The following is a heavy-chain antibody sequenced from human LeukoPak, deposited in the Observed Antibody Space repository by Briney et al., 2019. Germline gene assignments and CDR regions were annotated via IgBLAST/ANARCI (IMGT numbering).Heavy chain of an antibody. V-gene: IGHV4-30-2*01. CDR1: GGSISSGGYY. D-gene: IGHD4-23*01. Sequence: PSETLSLTCTVSGGSISSGGYYWRCIRQPPGKGLEWIGYIYHSGSTYYNPSLKSRVTISVDTSKNQFSLKLSSVTAADTAVYYCANMYGRDSGYYYYYYMDVWGKGTTVTVSS. CDR2: IYHSGST. J-gene: IGHJ6*03. CDR3: ANMYGRDSGYYYYYYMDV.